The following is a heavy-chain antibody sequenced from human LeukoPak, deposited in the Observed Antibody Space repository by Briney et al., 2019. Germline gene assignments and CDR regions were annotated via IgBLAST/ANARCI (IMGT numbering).Heavy chain of an antibody. J-gene: IGHJ5*02. CDR1: GYSISSGYY. D-gene: IGHD3-3*01. CDR3: ARDGRIRFPVTNWFDP. CDR2: MYHSGST. V-gene: IGHV4-38-2*02. Sequence: PSETLSLTCSVSGYSISSGYYWGWIRQPPGKGLEGIGSMYHSGSTYYNLSLKSRVTISVDTSKNQFSLKLSSVTAADTAVYYCARDGRIRFPVTNWFDPWGQGTLVIVSS.